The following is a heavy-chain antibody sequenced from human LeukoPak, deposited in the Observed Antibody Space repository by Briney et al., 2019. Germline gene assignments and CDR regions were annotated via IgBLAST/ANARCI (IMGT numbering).Heavy chain of an antibody. CDR2: ICGSVSGSGDCT. V-gene: IGHV3-23*01. D-gene: IGHD3-10*01. CDR3: AKAPGNYYGSGSYNYYYYYGMDV. J-gene: IGHJ6*02. CDR1: GFSFGSYA. Sequence: GGSLRLSCAASGFSFGSYAMSWVRQAAGKGLEWVSEICGSVSGSGDCTHYADSVKGRFTISRDNSKKTLYLQMNSLRAEDTAVYYCAKAPGNYYGSGSYNYYYYYGMDVWGQGTTVTVSS.